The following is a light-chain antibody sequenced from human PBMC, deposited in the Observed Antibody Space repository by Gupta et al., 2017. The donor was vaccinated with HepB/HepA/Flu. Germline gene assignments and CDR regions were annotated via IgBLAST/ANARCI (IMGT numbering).Light chain of an antibody. CDR2: ALS. Sequence: VMTQTRLPLSVTPGQPASMSCTSSQSLLHSDGRTYLHWYLQKPGQPPQLLIYALSNRFSGVPDRFSVSGAGTDFTLKISRVEAEDVGVYYCMQSVQYPRSFGQGTKLEIK. V-gene: IGKV2D-29*01. CDR1: QSLLHSDGRTY. J-gene: IGKJ2*04. CDR3: MQSVQYPRS.